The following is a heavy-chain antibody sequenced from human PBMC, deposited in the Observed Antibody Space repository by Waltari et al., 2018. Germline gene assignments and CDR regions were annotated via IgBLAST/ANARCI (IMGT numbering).Heavy chain of an antibody. D-gene: IGHD3-10*01. V-gene: IGHV3-23*04. J-gene: IGHJ5*02. CDR3: AKADNKWELLWFDS. CDR2: INPGRANT. Sequence: EVQLVQSGGGLVQPGGSLRLSCDASGFSFYTYAMTWSRQAPGKGLEWVPTINPGRANTYYADSVRGRFTISRDNSKNTLYLQLNNLRAEDTATYYCAKADNKWELLWFDSWGQGNLVIVSS. CDR1: GFSFYTYA.